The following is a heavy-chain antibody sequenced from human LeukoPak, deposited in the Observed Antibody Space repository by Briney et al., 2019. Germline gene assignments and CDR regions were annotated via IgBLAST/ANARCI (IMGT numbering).Heavy chain of an antibody. V-gene: IGHV3-7*03. CDR3: ARGLGYSYGNGDY. D-gene: IGHD5-18*01. CDR2: IKQDGTEK. J-gene: IGHJ4*02. CDR1: GFTFNHYW. Sequence: PGGSLRLSCAASGFTFNHYWLSWVRQAPGKGLEWVANIKQDGTEKYYVDSVEGRFTISRDNAKNSLYLQLNSLRAGDTAVYYCARGLGYSYGNGDYWGQGTLVTVSS.